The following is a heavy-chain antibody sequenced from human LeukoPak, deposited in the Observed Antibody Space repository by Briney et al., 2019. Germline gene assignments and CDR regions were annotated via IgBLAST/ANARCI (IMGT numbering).Heavy chain of an antibody. CDR3: ARDDPPYCTNGVCYSPGD. V-gene: IGHV1-69*04. CDR2: IIPILGIA. J-gene: IGHJ4*02. D-gene: IGHD2-8*01. Sequence: ASVKVSCKASGGTFSSYAISWVRQAPGQGLEWMGRIIPILGIANYAQKFQGRVTVTADESTSTAYMELSSLRSEDTAVYYCARDDPPYCTNGVCYSPGDWGQGTLVTVSS. CDR1: GGTFSSYA.